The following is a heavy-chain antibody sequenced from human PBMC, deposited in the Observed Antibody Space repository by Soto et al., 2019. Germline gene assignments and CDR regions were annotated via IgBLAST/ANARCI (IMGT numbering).Heavy chain of an antibody. CDR3: AREYFSSTRCLNWFDP. CDR1: GFTFSSYS. CDR2: ISSSSSTI. J-gene: IGHJ5*02. Sequence: GGSLRLSCAASGFTFSSYSMNWVRQAPGKGLEWVSYISSSSSTIYYADSVKGRFTISRDNAKNSLYLQMNSLRAEDTAVYYCAREYFSSTRCLNWFDPWGQGTLVTVSS. D-gene: IGHD2-2*01. V-gene: IGHV3-48*01.